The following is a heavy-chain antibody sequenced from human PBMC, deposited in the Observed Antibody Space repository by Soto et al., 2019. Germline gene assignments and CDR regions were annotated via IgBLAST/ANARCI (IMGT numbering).Heavy chain of an antibody. CDR1: GGTFSSYA. CDR2: IIPIFGTA. CDR3: ASSFAGLRAPFDY. Sequence: SSVKVSCKASGGTFSSYAISWVRQAPGQGLEWMGGIIPIFGTANYAQKFQGRVTITADESTSTAYMELSSLRSKDTAVYYCASSFAGLRAPFDYWGQGTLVTVSS. V-gene: IGHV1-69*13. D-gene: IGHD2-15*01. J-gene: IGHJ4*02.